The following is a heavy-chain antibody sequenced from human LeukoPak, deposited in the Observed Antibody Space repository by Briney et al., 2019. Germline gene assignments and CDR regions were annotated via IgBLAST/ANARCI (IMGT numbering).Heavy chain of an antibody. J-gene: IGHJ4*02. CDR1: GFTFSSYA. Sequence: GGSLRLSCAASGFTFSSYAMTWVRKAPGKGLEWVSVITGGGGSTYYADSVKGRFTISRDNSENTLYLQMNSLRAEDTAVYYCAKRYYGSATYYAFDYWGQGTLVTVSS. CDR2: ITGGGGST. CDR3: AKRYYGSATYYAFDY. D-gene: IGHD3-10*01. V-gene: IGHV3-23*01.